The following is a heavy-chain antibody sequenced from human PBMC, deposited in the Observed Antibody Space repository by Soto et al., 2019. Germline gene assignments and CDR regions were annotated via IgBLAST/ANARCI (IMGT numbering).Heavy chain of an antibody. J-gene: IGHJ4*02. CDR2: ISYSGTT. CDR1: GGSISSGNYY. D-gene: IGHD3-22*01. V-gene: IGHV4-30-4*01. CDR3: ARPIGALSTTDFTY. Sequence: SETLSLTCTVSGGSISSGNYYWSWIRQPPGKGLEWIGFISYSGTTHYSASLRSRVSISVDTSKNQFSLDLSSVTAADTAVYYCARPIGALSTTDFTYWGQGTLVTVSS.